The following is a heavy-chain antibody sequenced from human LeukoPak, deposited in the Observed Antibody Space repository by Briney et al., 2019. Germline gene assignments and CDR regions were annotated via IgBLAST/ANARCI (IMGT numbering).Heavy chain of an antibody. V-gene: IGHV4-30-4*01. Sequence: SETLSLTCTVSGGSISSGDYYWSWIRQPPGKGLEWIGYIYYSGSTYYNPSLKSRVTISVDTSKNQFSLKLSSVTAADTAVYYCARDLLNEGNHLDYWGQGTLVTVSS. CDR1: GGSISSGDYY. J-gene: IGHJ4*02. CDR2: IYYSGST. D-gene: IGHD4-23*01. CDR3: ARDLLNEGNHLDY.